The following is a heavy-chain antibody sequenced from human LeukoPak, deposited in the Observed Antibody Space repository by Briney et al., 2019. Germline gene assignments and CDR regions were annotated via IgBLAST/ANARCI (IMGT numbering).Heavy chain of an antibody. J-gene: IGHJ4*02. D-gene: IGHD4-11*01. Sequence: SQTLSLTCVTSGDSVSSNSASWNWIRQSPSRGLEWLGRTYYKSKWYNDYAVSVNSRITITPDTSKKQFSLQLNSVTPEDTAVYYCARGMRAHSNFPYFDYWGQGSRVTVSS. CDR1: GDSVSSNSAS. V-gene: IGHV6-1*01. CDR3: ARGMRAHSNFPYFDY. CDR2: TYYKSKWYN.